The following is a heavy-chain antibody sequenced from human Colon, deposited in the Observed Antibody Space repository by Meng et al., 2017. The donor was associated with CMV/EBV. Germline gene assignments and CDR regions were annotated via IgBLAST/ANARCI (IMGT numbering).Heavy chain of an antibody. J-gene: IGHJ4*02. Sequence: SETLSLTCSVSGVAMSPYYWSWFRQAPGKGLEWIGPIYESGTSKYNPSLESRVTTSADTSKNEFSLKLRSVTAADTAVYYCARDLGCDYVDYWGQGTLVTVSS. CDR3: ARDLGCDYVDY. CDR1: GVAMSPYY. D-gene: IGHD7-27*01. V-gene: IGHV4-59*12. CDR2: IYESGTS.